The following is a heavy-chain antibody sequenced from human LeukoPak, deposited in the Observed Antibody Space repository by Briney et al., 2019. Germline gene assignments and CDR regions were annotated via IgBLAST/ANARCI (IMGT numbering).Heavy chain of an antibody. Sequence: SETLSLTCTVSGGSISSYYWSWIRQPPGKGLEWIGYIYYSGSTNYNPSLKSRVTISVDMSKNQFSLKVTSVTAADTAVYYCAREQLHYFDYWGQGTLVTVSS. CDR1: GGSISSYY. CDR3: AREQLHYFDY. CDR2: IYYSGST. J-gene: IGHJ4*02. V-gene: IGHV4-59*12. D-gene: IGHD2-2*01.